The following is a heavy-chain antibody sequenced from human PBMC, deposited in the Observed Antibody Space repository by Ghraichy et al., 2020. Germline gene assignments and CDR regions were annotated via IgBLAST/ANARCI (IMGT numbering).Heavy chain of an antibody. CDR2: IYYSGST. CDR1: GGSISSYY. V-gene: IGHV4-59*01. Sequence: ESLNISCTVSGGSISSYYWSWIRQFPGKGLEWIGYIYYSGSTNYNPSLKSRVTISVDTSKNQFSLKLSSVTAADTAVYYCARIFYDSSGYYYEDYWGQGALVTVSS. CDR3: ARIFYDSSGYYYEDY. J-gene: IGHJ4*02. D-gene: IGHD3-22*01.